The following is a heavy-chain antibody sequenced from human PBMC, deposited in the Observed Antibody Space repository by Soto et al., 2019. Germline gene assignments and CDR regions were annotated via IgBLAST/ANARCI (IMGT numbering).Heavy chain of an antibody. CDR3: AVLIEFRSSSFFGY. D-gene: IGHD6-6*01. Sequence: SDLTLVNPTQTRTLSCTFSGFSLTRSDVGVGCVRHPPVIALKCLALIYSDEDNRSSPSLQSRLTIPKATSQHPVVLTLTDMVPVDTATYYCAVLIEFRSSSFFGYWGHGTLVTVSA. J-gene: IGHJ4*01. V-gene: IGHV2-5*02. CDR1: GFSLTRSDVG. CDR2: IYSDEDN.